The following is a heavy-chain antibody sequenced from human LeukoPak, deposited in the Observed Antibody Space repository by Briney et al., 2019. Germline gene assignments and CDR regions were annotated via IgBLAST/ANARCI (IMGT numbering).Heavy chain of an antibody. Sequence: ASVKVSCKPSGYTFTSYYMHWVRQAPGHGGEWMGIINPIGGSTTYAQKYPGRVTMTRDMSTSAVYMELSSLRSEDTAVYYCARDNGVARIPLYYFGYWGQGTLVTVSS. CDR2: INPIGGST. CDR3: ARDNGVARIPLYYFGY. D-gene: IGHD2-15*01. CDR1: GYTFTSYY. V-gene: IGHV1-46*01. J-gene: IGHJ4*02.